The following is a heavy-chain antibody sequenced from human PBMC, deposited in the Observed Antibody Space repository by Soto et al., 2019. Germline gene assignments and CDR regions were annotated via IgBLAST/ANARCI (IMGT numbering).Heavy chain of an antibody. V-gene: IGHV1-18*04. Sequence: QVQLLQSGAAVKKPGASVKVSCKASGYTFTSYGISWVRQAPGQGREWMGWISAYNGNTNYAQKLQGRVTMTTETATITVYMEQGRLRSDDTAVYYCAEGGGSLWYYYDSSGYYTCDYWGQGTMVTVSS. D-gene: IGHD3-22*01. CDR1: GYTFTSYG. CDR3: AEGGGSLWYYYDSSGYYTCDY. CDR2: ISAYNGNT. J-gene: IGHJ4*02.